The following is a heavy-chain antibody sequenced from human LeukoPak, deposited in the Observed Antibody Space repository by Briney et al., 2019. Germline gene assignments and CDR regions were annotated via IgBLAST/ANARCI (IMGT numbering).Heavy chain of an antibody. V-gene: IGHV4-39*01. CDR1: GGSISSSSYY. Sequence: SETLSLTCTVSGGSISSSSYYWGWIRQPQGKGLEWIGSIYYSGSTYYNPSLKSRVTISVDTSKNQFSLKLSSVTAADTAVYYCARQFVGIAARSVDYWGQGTLVTVSS. D-gene: IGHD6-6*01. CDR2: IYYSGST. J-gene: IGHJ4*02. CDR3: ARQFVGIAARSVDY.